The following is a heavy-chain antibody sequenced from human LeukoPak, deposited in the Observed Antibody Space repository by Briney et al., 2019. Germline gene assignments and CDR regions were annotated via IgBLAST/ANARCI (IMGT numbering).Heavy chain of an antibody. J-gene: IGHJ5*02. Sequence: PSETLSLTCTVSGDSINSLDLWSWIRQPPGKGLEWIGYIYYSGSTYYNPSLKSRVTISVDTSKNQFSLKLSSVTAADTAVYYCARRIAPYYDFWSGYNWFDPWGQGTLVTVSS. D-gene: IGHD3-3*01. CDR1: GDSINSLDL. CDR3: ARRIAPYYDFWSGYNWFDP. V-gene: IGHV4-30-4*01. CDR2: IYYSGST.